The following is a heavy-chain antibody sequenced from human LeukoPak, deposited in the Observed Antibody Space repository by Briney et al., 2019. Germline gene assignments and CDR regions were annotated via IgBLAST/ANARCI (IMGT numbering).Heavy chain of an antibody. CDR1: GASIRTYF. V-gene: IGHV4-4*07. CDR3: ARETTLGRPFDV. CDR2: MHTNGNV. D-gene: IGHD4-17*01. J-gene: IGHJ3*01. Sequence: PSETLSLTCTVSGASIRTYFWTWIRQPAGKGLEWIGRMHTNGNVDYSPALKSRVTMSLDTSQSQFSLNLTSATAADTAVYYCARETTLGRPFDVWGQGTMVTVSS.